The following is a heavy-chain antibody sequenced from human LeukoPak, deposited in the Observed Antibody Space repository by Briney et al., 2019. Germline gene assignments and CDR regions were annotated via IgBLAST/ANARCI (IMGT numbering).Heavy chain of an antibody. V-gene: IGHV4-34*01. Sequence: PSETLSLTCAVSGGSISSGDYYWSWIRQPPGKGLEWIGEINHSGSTNYNPSLKSRVTISVDTSKKQFSLKLSSVTAADTAVYYCARGGSQITLIALCSSTSCPLDPWGQGTLVTVSS. J-gene: IGHJ5*02. CDR1: GGSISSGDYY. D-gene: IGHD2-2*01. CDR2: INHSGST. CDR3: ARGGSQITLIALCSSTSCPLDP.